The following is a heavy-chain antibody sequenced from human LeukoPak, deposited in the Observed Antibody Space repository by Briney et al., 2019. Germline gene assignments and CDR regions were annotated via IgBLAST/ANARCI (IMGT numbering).Heavy chain of an antibody. CDR3: ASFQWLAFDY. CDR1: GGSISSSSYY. D-gene: IGHD6-19*01. CDR2: IYYSGST. Sequence: SQTLSLTCTASGGSISSSSYYWGWIRQPPGKGLEWIGSIYYSGSTYYNPSLKSRVTISVDTSKNQFSLKLSSVTAADTAVYYCASFQWLAFDYWGQGTLVTVSS. V-gene: IGHV4-39*07. J-gene: IGHJ4*02.